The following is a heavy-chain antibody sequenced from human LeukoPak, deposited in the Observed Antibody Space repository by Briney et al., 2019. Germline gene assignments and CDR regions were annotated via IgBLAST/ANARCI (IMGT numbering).Heavy chain of an antibody. CDR3: AKDGYYCSSTSCYTREFDY. Sequence: PGGSLRLSCAASGFTFSSYAMSWVRQAPGKGLEWVSAISGSGGSTYYADSVKGRFTISRDNSKNTLYLQMNSLRAEDTAVYYCAKDGYYCSSTSCYTREFDYWGQGTLVTVSS. V-gene: IGHV3-23*01. CDR2: ISGSGGST. J-gene: IGHJ4*02. D-gene: IGHD2-2*02. CDR1: GFTFSSYA.